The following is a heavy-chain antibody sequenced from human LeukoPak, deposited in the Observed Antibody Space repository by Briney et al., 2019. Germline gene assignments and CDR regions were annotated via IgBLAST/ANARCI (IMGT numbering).Heavy chain of an antibody. CDR3: ASRGS. CDR2: LHGNGNA. CDR1: GFTVSNDI. J-gene: IGHJ5*02. Sequence: GRSLRLSCAASGFTVSNDIMIWVRQAPGKGLDWVSILHGNGNAFYADSVKGRFTISRDNSKNTLYLQMNNLRAEDTALYYCASRGSWGQGTLVTVSS. V-gene: IGHV3-66*01.